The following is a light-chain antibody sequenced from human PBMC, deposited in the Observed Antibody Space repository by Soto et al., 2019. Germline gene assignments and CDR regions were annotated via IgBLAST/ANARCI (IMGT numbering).Light chain of an antibody. V-gene: IGLV2-14*01. Sequence: QSALTQPASVSASPGQSITISCTGTSSDVGGYIYVSWYQHHPGKAPKLIIYEVNNRPSGVSNRFSGSKSGNTASLTISRLQAEDEGDYYCSSYTSTIRVFGTWTKLTVL. CDR2: EVN. CDR3: SSYTSTIRV. CDR1: SSDVGGYIY. J-gene: IGLJ1*01.